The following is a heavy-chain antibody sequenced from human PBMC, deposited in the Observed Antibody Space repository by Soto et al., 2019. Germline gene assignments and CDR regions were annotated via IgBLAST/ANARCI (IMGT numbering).Heavy chain of an antibody. J-gene: IGHJ6*02. Sequence: SETLSLTCAVYGGSFGGYYWSWIRQPPGKGLEWIGEINHSGSTNYNPSLKSRVTISVDTSKNQFSLKLSSVTAADTAVYYCARGVSYGFHLYYYYGMDVWGQGTTVTVSS. D-gene: IGHD5-18*01. CDR2: INHSGST. CDR3: ARGVSYGFHLYYYYGMDV. V-gene: IGHV4-34*01. CDR1: GGSFGGYY.